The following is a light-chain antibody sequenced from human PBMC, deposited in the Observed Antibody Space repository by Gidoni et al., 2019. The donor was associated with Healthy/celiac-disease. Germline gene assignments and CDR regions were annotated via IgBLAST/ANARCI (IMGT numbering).Light chain of an antibody. CDR1: SSDVGAYNY. J-gene: IGLJ1*01. V-gene: IGLV2-14*01. CDR3: SSYTSSSTYV. Sequence: QSALTQPASVSGSPGQSITISSTGTSSDVGAYNYVSWYQQHPGNAPKLIIDEVSNRPSGVTARFSGSKSGNTASLTISGLQAEDEADYYCSSYTSSSTYVVGTGTKVTVL. CDR2: EVS.